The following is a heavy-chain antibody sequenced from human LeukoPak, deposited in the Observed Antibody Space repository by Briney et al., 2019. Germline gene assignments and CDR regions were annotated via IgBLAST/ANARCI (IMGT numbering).Heavy chain of an antibody. D-gene: IGHD1-26*01. J-gene: IGHJ4*02. CDR2: IYHSGST. Sequence: SETLSLTCTVSGGSISSGGYYWSWIRQPPGKGLEWIGYIYHSGSTYYNPSLKSRVTISVDRSKNQFSLKLRFVTAADTAVYYCASPGVGASSSDFDYWGQGTLVTVSS. CDR1: GGSISSGGYY. CDR3: ASPGVGASSSDFDY. V-gene: IGHV4-30-2*01.